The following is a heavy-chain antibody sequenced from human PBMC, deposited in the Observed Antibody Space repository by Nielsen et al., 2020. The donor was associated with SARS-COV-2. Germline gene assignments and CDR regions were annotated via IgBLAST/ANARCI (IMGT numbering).Heavy chain of an antibody. CDR2: ISAYNGNT. J-gene: IGHJ3*02. CDR3: ARRYCSTTSCDAFDI. V-gene: IGHV1-18*01. D-gene: IGHD2-2*01. CDR1: GYTFSSYG. Sequence: ASVKVSCKPSGYTFSSYGITWVRQAPGQGLEWMGWISAYNGNTNYAQKLQGRLTVTTDTSTNTAYMELRSLRSDDTAVYFCARRYCSTTSCDAFDIWGQGTMVTVSS.